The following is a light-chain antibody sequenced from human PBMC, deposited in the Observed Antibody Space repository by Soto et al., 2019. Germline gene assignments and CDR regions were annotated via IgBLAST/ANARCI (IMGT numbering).Light chain of an antibody. CDR2: DVN. CDR3: CSYAGEYKYV. V-gene: IGLV2-11*01. CDR1: SSDVGAYNF. Sequence: QSALTQPRSVSGSPGQSVTISCTGSSSDVGAYNFASWYQQHPGAAPKLLIHDVNKRPPGVPDRFSASKSGNTASLTIPGLQAEDEADYYCCSYAGEYKYVFGSGTKVTVL. J-gene: IGLJ1*01.